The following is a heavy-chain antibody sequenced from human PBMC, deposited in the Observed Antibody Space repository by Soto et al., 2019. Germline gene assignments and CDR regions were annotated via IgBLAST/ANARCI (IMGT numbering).Heavy chain of an antibody. CDR3: ARRASR. J-gene: IGHJ3*01. D-gene: IGHD1-26*01. Sequence: EVQLVESGGGLVQPGGSLRLSCAVSGFTFSSSEMYWVRQAPGKGLEWISYIHPSGQPIFYADPVKGRFTISRDNANNSVFLQINSLRAEDTAVYYCARRASRWGQGTMVTVYS. CDR1: GFTFSSSE. V-gene: IGHV3-48*03. CDR2: IHPSGQPI.